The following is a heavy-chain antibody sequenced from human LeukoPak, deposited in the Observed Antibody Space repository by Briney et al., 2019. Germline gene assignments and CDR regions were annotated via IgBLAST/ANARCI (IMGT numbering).Heavy chain of an antibody. D-gene: IGHD6-19*01. CDR2: MNPNSGNT. CDR3: AAGYYNSGWYVPGRRSYFDY. CDR1: GYTFPGYY. V-gene: IGHV1-8*02. Sequence: SVKVSCKASGYTFPGYYMHWVRPATGQGLEWMGWMNPNSGNTGYSQKFQGRVTMTKNTAISTAYMELSSLRSEDTAVYYCAAGYYNSGWYVPGRRSYFDYWGQGTLVTVSS. J-gene: IGHJ4*02.